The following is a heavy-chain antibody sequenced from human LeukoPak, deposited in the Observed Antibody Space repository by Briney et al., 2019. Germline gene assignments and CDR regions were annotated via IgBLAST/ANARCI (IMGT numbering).Heavy chain of an antibody. Sequence: GGSLRLSCEASGFTFSAYAMTWVRQAPGKGLEWVSSISSSSSYIYYADSVEGRFTISRDNAKNSLYLQMNSLRAEDTAVYYCARGYAIELYPLHYFYYYYGMDVWGQGTTVTVSS. V-gene: IGHV3-21*01. J-gene: IGHJ6*02. CDR1: GFTFSAYA. D-gene: IGHD2-2*02. CDR2: ISSSSSYI. CDR3: ARGYAIELYPLHYFYYYYGMDV.